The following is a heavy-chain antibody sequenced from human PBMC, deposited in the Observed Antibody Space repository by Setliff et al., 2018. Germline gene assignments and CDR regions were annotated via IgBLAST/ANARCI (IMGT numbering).Heavy chain of an antibody. D-gene: IGHD6-19*01. V-gene: IGHV3-20*04. Sequence: GGSLRLSCGTSGFTFDVSGMSWVRQAPGKGLEWVSSINWSGGSRAYADSVKGRFTISRDNAKNSMYLEMNSLRAEDTAFYYCARAVVGWGQGTLVTVSS. CDR1: GFTFDVSG. J-gene: IGHJ4*02. CDR2: INWSGGSR. CDR3: ARAVVG.